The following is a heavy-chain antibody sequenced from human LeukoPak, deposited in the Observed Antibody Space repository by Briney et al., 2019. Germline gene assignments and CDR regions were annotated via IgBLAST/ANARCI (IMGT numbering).Heavy chain of an antibody. J-gene: IGHJ4*02. Sequence: SETLSLTCAVYGGSFRGYYWSWIRQPPGKGLEWIGEINHSGSTNYNPSLKSRVTISVDPSKNQFSLKLSSVTAADPAVYYCARGQDIVVVVAATDKFDYWGQGTLVTVSS. V-gene: IGHV4-34*01. CDR2: INHSGST. D-gene: IGHD2-15*01. CDR3: ARGQDIVVVVAATDKFDY. CDR1: GGSFRGYY.